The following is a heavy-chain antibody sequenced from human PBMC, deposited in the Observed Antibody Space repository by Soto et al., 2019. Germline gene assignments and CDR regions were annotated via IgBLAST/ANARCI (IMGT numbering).Heavy chain of an antibody. V-gene: IGHV1-18*04. CDR3: ARDTYVSTVHYQYYGMDV. D-gene: IGHD2-2*01. CDR2: ISAYNGNT. J-gene: IGHJ6*02. Sequence: ASVKVSCKASGYTFTSYGISGVRQAPGQGLEWMGWISAYNGNTNNDQELQGRVTMTTDTSTSTAYMELRSLTYDDTAVYYCARDTYVSTVHYQYYGMDVWGQGTMVTVSS. CDR1: GYTFTSYG.